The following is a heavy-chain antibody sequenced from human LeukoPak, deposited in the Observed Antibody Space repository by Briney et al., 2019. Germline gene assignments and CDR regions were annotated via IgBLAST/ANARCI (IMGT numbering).Heavy chain of an antibody. D-gene: IGHD7-27*01. Sequence: GSLRLSCAASGFTVTNFAFAWVRQAPGKGLEWVAAIGGDADGTTYPDRVRGRFFLSRDSSKNTLYLQMNVLTVEDTAVYHCVHPTGEGWFYFPYWGQGTPVTVSS. J-gene: IGHJ4*02. V-gene: IGHV3-23*01. CDR2: IGGDADGT. CDR3: VHPTGEGWFYFPY. CDR1: GFTVTNFA.